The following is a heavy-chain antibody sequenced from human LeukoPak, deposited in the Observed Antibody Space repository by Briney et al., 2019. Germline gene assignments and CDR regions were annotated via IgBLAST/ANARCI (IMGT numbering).Heavy chain of an antibody. CDR2: INPNSGGT. D-gene: IGHD2-2*01. J-gene: IGHJ5*02. V-gene: IGHV1-2*02. Sequence: ASVKVSCKASGYTFTGYYMHWVRQAPGQGLEWMGWINPNSGGTNYAQKFQGRVTMTRDTSISTAYMELSRLRSDDTAVYYCARGALIAVPAAIPTHPWGQGTLVTVSS. CDR3: ARGALIAVPAAIPTHP. CDR1: GYTFTGYY.